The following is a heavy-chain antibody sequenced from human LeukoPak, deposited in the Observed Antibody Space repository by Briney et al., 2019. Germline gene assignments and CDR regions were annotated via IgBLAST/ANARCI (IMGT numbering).Heavy chain of an antibody. V-gene: IGHV4-59*12. CDR1: GGSISSYY. CDR2: IFYSGST. CDR3: ARDGSYYRYFDY. Sequence: SETLSLTCTVSGGSISSYYWSWVRQPPGKGLEWIWYIFYSGSTNYKPSLKSRVTISVDTSKNQFSLKLSSVTAADTAVYYCARDGSYYRYFDYWGQGTLVTVSS. D-gene: IGHD1-26*01. J-gene: IGHJ4*02.